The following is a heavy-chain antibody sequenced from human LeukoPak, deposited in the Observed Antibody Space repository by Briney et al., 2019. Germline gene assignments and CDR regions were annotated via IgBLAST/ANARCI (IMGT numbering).Heavy chain of an antibody. CDR2: ISAYNGNT. CDR3: ARGTAMVRGVIMQNWFDP. V-gene: IGHV1-18*01. D-gene: IGHD3-10*01. Sequence: ASVKVSCKASGYTFTSYGISWVRQAPGQGLEWMGWISAYNGNTNYAQKLQGRVTMTTDTSTSTAYMELRSLRSDDTAVYYCARGTAMVRGVIMQNWFDPWGQRTLVTVSS. CDR1: GYTFTSYG. J-gene: IGHJ5*02.